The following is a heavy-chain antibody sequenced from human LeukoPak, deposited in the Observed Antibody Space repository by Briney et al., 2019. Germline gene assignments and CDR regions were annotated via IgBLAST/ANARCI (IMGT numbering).Heavy chain of an antibody. J-gene: IGHJ4*02. D-gene: IGHD3-22*01. CDR2: INPNSGGT. CDR3: ARDSGYDSSGYYYLDY. V-gene: IGHV1-2*02. CDR1: GYTFTGYY. Sequence: ASVKVSCKASGYTFTGYYMHWVRQAPGQGLEWMGWINPNSGGTNYAQKFQGRVTMTRDTSISTAYMELSRLRSDDTAVYYCARDSGYDSSGYYYLDYWGQGTLVPVSS.